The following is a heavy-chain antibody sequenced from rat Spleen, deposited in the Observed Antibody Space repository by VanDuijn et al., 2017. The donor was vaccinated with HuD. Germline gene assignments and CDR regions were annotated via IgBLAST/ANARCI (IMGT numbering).Heavy chain of an antibody. J-gene: IGHJ4*01. Sequence: EVKQWESGGGLVEPGDYLSLSRVASGFTFADSYMSWIRQSPGRAPEWVNFIRNKAKRLTTEYSPSVKGRFTISRDDTQNVLYLQMHTLSAEDTAICDCAKHADTPYNSGYGVLDAWGQGTSVTVSS. CDR3: AKHADTPYNSGYGVLDA. CDR1: GFTFADSY. D-gene: IGHD4-3*01. V-gene: IGHV7-6*01. CDR2: IRNKAKRLTT.